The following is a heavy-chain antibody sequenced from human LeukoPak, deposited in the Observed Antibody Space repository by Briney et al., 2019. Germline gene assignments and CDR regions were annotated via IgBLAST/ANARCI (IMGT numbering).Heavy chain of an antibody. CDR3: VREVPPQEMAFDY. V-gene: IGHV3-48*01. CDR2: ISSSSSTI. J-gene: IGHJ4*02. CDR1: GFTFSSYS. Sequence: GGSLRLSCAASGFTFSSYSMNWVRQAPGKGLEWVSYISSSSSTIYYADSVKGRFTISRDNAKNSLYLQMNSLRAEDTAVYYCVREVPPQEMAFDYWGQGTLVTVSS. D-gene: IGHD5-24*01.